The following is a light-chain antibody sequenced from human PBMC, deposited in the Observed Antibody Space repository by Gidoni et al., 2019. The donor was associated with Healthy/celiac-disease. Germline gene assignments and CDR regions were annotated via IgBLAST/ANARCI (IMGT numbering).Light chain of an antibody. Sequence: AIRMTQSPSALYASTGDRVTITCRARQGMSSYLAWYQHKPGKAPKLLIYAASTLQSGVPSRFSGSGSGTDFTLTISCLQSEDFATYYCQQYYSYPLTFGGGTKVEIK. J-gene: IGKJ4*01. CDR3: QQYYSYPLT. V-gene: IGKV1-8*01. CDR2: AAS. CDR1: QGMSSY.